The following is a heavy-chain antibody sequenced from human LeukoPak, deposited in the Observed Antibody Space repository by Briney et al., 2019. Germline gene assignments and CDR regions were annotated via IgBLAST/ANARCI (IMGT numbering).Heavy chain of an antibody. Sequence: SETLSLTCTVSGGSISNNIYYWGWIRQPPGEGLEWVGSIYYSGSSFYNPSLKSRVTISVDTSKNQFSLKLSSVTAADTAVYYCARQGYDSSGYYSHFDYWGQGTLVTVSS. J-gene: IGHJ4*02. CDR2: IYYSGSS. V-gene: IGHV4-39*01. CDR1: GGSISNNIYY. D-gene: IGHD3-22*01. CDR3: ARQGYDSSGYYSHFDY.